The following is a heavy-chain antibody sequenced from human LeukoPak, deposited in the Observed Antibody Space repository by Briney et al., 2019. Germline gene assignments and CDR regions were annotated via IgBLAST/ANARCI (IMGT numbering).Heavy chain of an antibody. D-gene: IGHD3-9*01. Sequence: SQTLSLTCTVSGDSISSGDYYWTWIRQPPGKGLEGIGYIYYNGITYYNPSLKSRVIISVDQPKKQFSLKLSSVTAAATAVYYCAGAVTGYYLSHYYFPYWGRGTLVTVSS. CDR1: GDSISSGDYY. CDR2: IYYNGIT. J-gene: IGHJ4*02. CDR3: AGAVTGYYLSHYYFPY. V-gene: IGHV4-30-4*01.